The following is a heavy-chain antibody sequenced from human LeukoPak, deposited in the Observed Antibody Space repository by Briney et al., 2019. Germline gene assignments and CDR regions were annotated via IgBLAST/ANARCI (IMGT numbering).Heavy chain of an antibody. V-gene: IGHV3-30*03. CDR3: ARDFIVVVPAAIMGIFDY. J-gene: IGHJ4*02. CDR2: ISYDGSNK. D-gene: IGHD2-2*01. Sequence: PGGSLRLSCAASGFTFSSYGMHWVRQAPGKGLEWVAVISYDGSNKYYADSVKGRFTISRDNSKNTLYLQMNSLRAEDTAVYYCARDFIVVVPAAIMGIFDYWGQGTLVTVSS. CDR1: GFTFSSYG.